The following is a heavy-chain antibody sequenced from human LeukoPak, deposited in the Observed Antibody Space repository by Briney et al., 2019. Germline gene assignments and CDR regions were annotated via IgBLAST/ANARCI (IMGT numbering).Heavy chain of an antibody. CDR2: IYHRGST. J-gene: IGHJ3*02. CDR3: ARDPYCSSTSCYAENAFDI. Sequence: PWETLSLTCAVSGGSISSSHWRSWVRQPPGKGLEWIGEIYHRGSTNYNPSLKSRVTISVDKSKNQFSLKLSSVTAADTAVYYCARDPYCSSTSCYAENAFDIWGQGTMVTVSS. V-gene: IGHV4-4*02. CDR1: GGSISSSHW. D-gene: IGHD2-2*01.